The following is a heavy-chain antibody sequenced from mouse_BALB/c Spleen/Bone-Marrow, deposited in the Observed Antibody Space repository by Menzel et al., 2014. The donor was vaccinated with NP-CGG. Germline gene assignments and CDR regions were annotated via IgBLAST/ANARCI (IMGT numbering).Heavy chain of an antibody. V-gene: IGHV1-63*02. Sequence: VKLVESGAELVRPGTSVKISCKASGYTFTNYWLGWVKQRPGHGLEWIGDIYPGGGYTNYNEKFKGKATLTADTSSSTAYMQLSSLTSEDSAVYFCAREVRRHFDVWGAGTTVTVSS. CDR1: GYTFTNYW. D-gene: IGHD2-14*01. J-gene: IGHJ1*01. CDR2: IYPGGGYT. CDR3: AREVRRHFDV.